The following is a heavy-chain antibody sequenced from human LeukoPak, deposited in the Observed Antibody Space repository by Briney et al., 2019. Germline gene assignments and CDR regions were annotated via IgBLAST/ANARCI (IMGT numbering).Heavy chain of an antibody. CDR1: GYTFTGYY. J-gene: IGHJ4*02. Sequence: ASVKVSCKASGYTFTGYYMRWVRQAPGQGLEWMGWINPNSGGTNYAQKFQGRVTMTRDTSISTAYMELSRLRSDDTAVYYCARDIVGATPTNYWGQGTLVTVSS. D-gene: IGHD1-26*01. CDR2: INPNSGGT. V-gene: IGHV1-2*02. CDR3: ARDIVGATPTNY.